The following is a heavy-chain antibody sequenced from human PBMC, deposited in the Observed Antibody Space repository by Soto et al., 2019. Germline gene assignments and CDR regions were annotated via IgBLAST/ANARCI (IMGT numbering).Heavy chain of an antibody. CDR3: AREGMDIVATTDFDY. CDR1: GYTFTSYG. D-gene: IGHD5-12*01. J-gene: IGHJ4*02. CDR2: ISAYNGNT. V-gene: IGHV1-18*01. Sequence: GASVKVSCKASGYTFTSYGISWVRQAPGQGLEWMGWISAYNGNTNYAQKLQGRVTMTTDTSTSTAYMELRSLRSDDTAVYYCAREGMDIVATTDFDYWGQGTLVTVSS.